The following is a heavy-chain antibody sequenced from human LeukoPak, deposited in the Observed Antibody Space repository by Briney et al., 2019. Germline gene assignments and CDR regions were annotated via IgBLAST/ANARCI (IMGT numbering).Heavy chain of an antibody. D-gene: IGHD1-26*01. CDR2: IHLGDSDT. CDR1: GYSFTIYW. Sequence: GEALQISCQASGYSFTIYWMAWVRPLPRKGLEWMGIIHLGDSDTRYSPAFQGQVTISADKSISTAYLQWSSLKASDTAIYYCARPREEGATDAFDIWGQGTMVTVSS. V-gene: IGHV5-51*01. CDR3: ARPREEGATDAFDI. J-gene: IGHJ3*02.